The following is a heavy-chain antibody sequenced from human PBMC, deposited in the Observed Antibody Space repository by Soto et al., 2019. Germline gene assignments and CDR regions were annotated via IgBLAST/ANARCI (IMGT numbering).Heavy chain of an antibody. CDR3: ARDRGGEVTGFDP. D-gene: IGHD3-16*01. CDR2: IYYSGST. CDR1: GGSISSYY. J-gene: IGHJ5*02. V-gene: IGHV4-59*01. Sequence: PSETLSLTCTVSGGSISSYYWSWIRQPPGKGLEWIGYIYYSGSTNYNPSLKSRVTISVDTSKNQFSLKLSSVTAADTAVYYCARDRGGEVTGFDPWGQGTLVTVSS.